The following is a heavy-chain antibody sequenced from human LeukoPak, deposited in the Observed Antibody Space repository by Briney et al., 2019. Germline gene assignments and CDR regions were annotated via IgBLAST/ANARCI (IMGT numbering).Heavy chain of an antibody. V-gene: IGHV4-39*01. Sequence: SESLSLTCTVSGGSISSSTFYWGWIRQAPGKGLEWIGSIYSNGGTYYNPSLKSRVTISVDTSKNQFSLRLSPVTAADTAVYYCARRDLRELDYWGQGTLVTVSS. CDR3: ARRDLRELDY. D-gene: IGHD1-7*01. J-gene: IGHJ4*02. CDR2: IYSNGGT. CDR1: GGSISSSTFY.